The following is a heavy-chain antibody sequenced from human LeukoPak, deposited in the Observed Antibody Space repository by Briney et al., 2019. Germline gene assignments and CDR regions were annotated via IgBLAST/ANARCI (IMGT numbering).Heavy chain of an antibody. D-gene: IGHD3-9*01. V-gene: IGHV3-7*01. CDR1: GFTFSRYW. CDR3: VRSSDMTGDLHDAFDI. J-gene: IGHJ3*02. Sequence: GGSLRLSCAASGFTFSRYWMSWVRQAPGKGLEWVASIREDGSETYPADSVRGRFTFSRDNAKNSLYLQMNSLRVEDTAVYYCVRSSDMTGDLHDAFDIWGRGTMVTVSS. CDR2: IREDGSET.